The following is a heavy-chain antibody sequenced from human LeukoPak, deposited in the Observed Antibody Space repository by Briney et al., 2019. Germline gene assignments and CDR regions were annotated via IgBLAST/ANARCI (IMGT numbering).Heavy chain of an antibody. CDR3: AKDRRGIAAAGTSFDY. V-gene: IGHV3-23*01. CDR2: ISGSGGST. Sequence: GGSLRLSCAASGFTFSSYAMSWVRQAPGKGLEWVSAISGSGGSTYYADSMKGRFTISRDNSKNTLYLQMNSLRAEDTAVYYCAKDRRGIAAAGTSFDYWGQGTLVTVSS. J-gene: IGHJ4*02. D-gene: IGHD6-13*01. CDR1: GFTFSSYA.